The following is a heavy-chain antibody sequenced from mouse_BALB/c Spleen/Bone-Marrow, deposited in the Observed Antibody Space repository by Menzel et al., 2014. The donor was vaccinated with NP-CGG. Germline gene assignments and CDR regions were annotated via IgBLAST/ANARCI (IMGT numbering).Heavy chain of an antibody. V-gene: IGHV2-2*02. J-gene: IGHJ3*01. CDR1: GFSLTSYA. CDR3: ARGLYYDYEFAY. D-gene: IGHD2-4*01. Sequence: QVQLQQSGPGLVQPSQSLSITCTVSGFSLTSYAVHWVRQSPGKGLEWLGVIWSGGSTDYNAAFISRLSISKDNSKSQVFFKMNSLQANDTAIYYCARGLYYDYEFAYWGQGTLVTVSA. CDR2: IWSGGST.